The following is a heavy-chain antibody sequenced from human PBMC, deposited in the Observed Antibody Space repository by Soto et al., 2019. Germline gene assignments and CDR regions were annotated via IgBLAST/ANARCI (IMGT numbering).Heavy chain of an antibody. CDR3: ARGITMVRGVNSAFDY. J-gene: IGHJ4*02. CDR2: ISSSSSYI. CDR1: GFTFSSYS. Sequence: VGSLRLSCAASGFTFSSYSMNWVRQAPGKGLEWVSSISSSSSYIYYADSVKGRFTISRDNAKNSLYLQMNSLRAEDTAVYYCARGITMVRGVNSAFDYWGQGTLVTVSS. V-gene: IGHV3-21*01. D-gene: IGHD3-10*01.